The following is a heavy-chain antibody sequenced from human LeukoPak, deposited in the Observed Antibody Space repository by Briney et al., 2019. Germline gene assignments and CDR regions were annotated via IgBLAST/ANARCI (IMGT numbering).Heavy chain of an antibody. J-gene: IGHJ3*02. V-gene: IGHV1-18*01. CDR1: GGTFSSYA. CDR2: ISAYNGNT. D-gene: IGHD3-3*01. CDR3: ARRSDGAGAFDI. Sequence: GASVKVSCKASGGTFSSYAISWVRQAPGQGLEWMGWISAYNGNTNYAQKLQGRVTMTTDTSTSTAYMELRSLRSDDTAVYYCARRSDGAGAFDIWGQGTMVTVSS.